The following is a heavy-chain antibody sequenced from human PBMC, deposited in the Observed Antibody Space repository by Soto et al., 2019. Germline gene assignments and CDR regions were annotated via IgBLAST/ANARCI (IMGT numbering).Heavy chain of an antibody. Sequence: SLRLSCAASGFTFDDYAMHWVRQAPGKGLEWVSGISWNSGSIAYADSVKGRFTISRDNAKNSLYLQMNSLRTEDTALYHCAKGAFRELWSTGFDYWGQGTLVTVSS. J-gene: IGHJ4*02. CDR3: AKGAFRELWSTGFDY. D-gene: IGHD3-10*01. CDR2: ISWNSGSI. V-gene: IGHV3-9*01. CDR1: GFTFDDYA.